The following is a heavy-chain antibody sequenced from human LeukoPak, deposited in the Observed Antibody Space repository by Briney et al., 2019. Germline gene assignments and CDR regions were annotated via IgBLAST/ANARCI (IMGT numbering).Heavy chain of an antibody. Sequence: SETLSLTCTVSGGSISSYYWSWIRQPPGKGLEWIGYIYYSGSTNYNPSLKSRVTISVDTSKNQLSLKLSSVTAADTAVYYCARVRTSTVTYYYYYYGMDVWGQGTTVTVSS. CDR3: ARVRTSTVTYYYYYYGMDV. J-gene: IGHJ6*02. V-gene: IGHV4-59*01. CDR1: GGSISSYY. CDR2: IYYSGST. D-gene: IGHD4-17*01.